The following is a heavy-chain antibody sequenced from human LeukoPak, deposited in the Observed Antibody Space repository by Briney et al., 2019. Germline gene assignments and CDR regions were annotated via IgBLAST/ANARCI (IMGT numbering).Heavy chain of an antibody. J-gene: IGHJ6*03. CDR2: ISGSAART. D-gene: IGHD1-1*01. V-gene: IGHV3-23*01. CDR3: AKDLVGNGFYYYYYMDV. CDR1: GFTFSTYG. Sequence: GGSLRLSCAASGFTFSTYGMTWVRQAPGRGLEWVSAISGSAARTFYADSVKGRFTISRDNSKNTLSLQMNSLRAEDTAVYYCAKDLVGNGFYYYYYMDVWGKGTTVTVSS.